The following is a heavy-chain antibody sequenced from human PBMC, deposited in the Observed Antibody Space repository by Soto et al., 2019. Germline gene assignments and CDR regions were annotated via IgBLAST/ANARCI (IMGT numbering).Heavy chain of an antibody. J-gene: IGHJ4*02. CDR3: ARDNGDSGASLVDH. Sequence: QVHLAQSGPEVKKPGASVKVSCKSSGYTYTNFGLSWVRQAPGQGLEWMGWISAYNGNTHYAQKFQGRVTLTIDTSTTTGYMEVRSLRSGDTATYYCARDNGDSGASLVDHWGQGTLVTVSS. D-gene: IGHD3-22*01. CDR2: ISAYNGNT. V-gene: IGHV1-18*04. CDR1: GYTYTNFG.